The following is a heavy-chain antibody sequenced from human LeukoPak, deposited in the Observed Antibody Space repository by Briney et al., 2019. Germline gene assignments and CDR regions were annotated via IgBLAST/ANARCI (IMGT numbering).Heavy chain of an antibody. Sequence: GRSLGLSCAASGFTFSSYAMHWVRQAPGKGLEWVAVISYDGSNKYYADSVKGRFTISRDNSKNTLYPQMNSLRAEDTAVYYCARNSAYSSSPHNWFDPWGQGTLVTVSS. J-gene: IGHJ5*02. CDR1: GFTFSSYA. CDR3: ARNSAYSSSPHNWFDP. CDR2: ISYDGSNK. D-gene: IGHD6-6*01. V-gene: IGHV3-30*16.